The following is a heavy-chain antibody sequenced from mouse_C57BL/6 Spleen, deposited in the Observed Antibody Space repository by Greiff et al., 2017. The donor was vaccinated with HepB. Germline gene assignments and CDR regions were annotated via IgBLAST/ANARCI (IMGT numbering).Heavy chain of an antibody. CDR3: ALYDGYPHWYFDV. Sequence: QVQLQQSGAELVRPGASVKLSCKASGYTFTDYYINWVKQRPGQGLEWIARIYPGSGNTYYNEKFKGKATLTAEKSSSTAYMQLSSLTSEDSAVYFCALYDGYPHWYFDVWGTGTTVTVSS. J-gene: IGHJ1*03. V-gene: IGHV1-76*01. D-gene: IGHD2-3*01. CDR1: GYTFTDYY. CDR2: IYPGSGNT.